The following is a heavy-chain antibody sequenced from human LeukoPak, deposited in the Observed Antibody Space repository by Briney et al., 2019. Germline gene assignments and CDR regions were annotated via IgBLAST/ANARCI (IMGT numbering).Heavy chain of an antibody. CDR2: MNPNSGNT. Sequence: ASVKVSCKASGYTFTSYDIDWVRQAPGQGLEWMGWMNPNSGNTGYAQNFQGRVTMTRNTSISTAYMELSSLRSEDTAVYYCARGPIVGATVANFDYWGQGTLVTVSS. J-gene: IGHJ4*02. CDR1: GYTFTSYD. V-gene: IGHV1-8*01. D-gene: IGHD1-26*01. CDR3: ARGPIVGATVANFDY.